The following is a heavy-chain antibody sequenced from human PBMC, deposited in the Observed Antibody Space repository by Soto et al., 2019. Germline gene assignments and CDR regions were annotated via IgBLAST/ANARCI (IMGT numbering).Heavy chain of an antibody. Sequence: ASVKVSCKASGYTFTGYYMHWVLQAPGQGLEWMGWINPNSGGTNYAQKFQGWVTMTRDTSISTAYMELSRLRSDDTAVYYCARDSTDYGDYDAADYGMDVWGQGTTVTVSS. D-gene: IGHD4-17*01. CDR1: GYTFTGYY. CDR3: ARDSTDYGDYDAADYGMDV. V-gene: IGHV1-2*04. J-gene: IGHJ6*02. CDR2: INPNSGGT.